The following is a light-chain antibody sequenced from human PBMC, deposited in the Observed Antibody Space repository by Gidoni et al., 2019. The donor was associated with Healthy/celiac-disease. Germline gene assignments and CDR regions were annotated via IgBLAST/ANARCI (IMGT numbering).Light chain of an antibody. CDR2: WAS. CDR1: QSVLYSSNNKNY. CDR3: QQYYSTPWT. V-gene: IGKV4-1*01. J-gene: IGKJ1*01. Sequence: DIVMTQSPDSLSVSLGARATINCKSSQSVLYSSNNKNYLAWYQQKPGQPPKLLIYWASTRESGVPDRFSGRWFGKDFNLTISRLQAEDVAVYYCQQYYSTPWTFGQGTKVEIK.